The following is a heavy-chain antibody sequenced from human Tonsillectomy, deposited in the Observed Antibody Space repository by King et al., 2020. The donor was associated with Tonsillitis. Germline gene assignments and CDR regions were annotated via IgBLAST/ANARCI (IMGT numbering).Heavy chain of an antibody. J-gene: IGHJ6*03. CDR2: IKSKTDGGTT. CDR3: TTGTAVADYYYYYYMDV. Sequence: VQLVESGGGLVKPGGSLRLSCAASGFIFSNAWMNWVRQAPGKGLEWVGRIKSKTDGGTTDCAAPVKGRFTFSRDDSKNTLYLQMNSLKTEDTAVYYCTTGTAVADYYYYYYMDVRGKGTTVTVSS. V-gene: IGHV3-15*07. CDR1: GFIFSNAW. D-gene: IGHD6-19*01.